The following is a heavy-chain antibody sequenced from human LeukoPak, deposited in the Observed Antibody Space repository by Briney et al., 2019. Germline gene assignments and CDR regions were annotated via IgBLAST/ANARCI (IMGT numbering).Heavy chain of an antibody. V-gene: IGHV1-18*01. J-gene: IGHJ1*01. CDR3: ASHVYSSGWHGPKYFQH. D-gene: IGHD6-19*01. CDR2: ISAYNGNT. Sequence: ASVKVCCKASGYTFTSYGISWVRQAPGQGLEWMGWISAYNGNTNYAQKLQGRVTMTTDTSTSTAYMELRSLRFDDTAVYYCASHVYSSGWHGPKYFQHWGQGTLVTVSS. CDR1: GYTFTSYG.